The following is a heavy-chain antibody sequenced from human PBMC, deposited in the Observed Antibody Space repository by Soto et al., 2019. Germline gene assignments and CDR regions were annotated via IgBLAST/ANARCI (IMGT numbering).Heavy chain of an antibody. CDR1: GFTFSSYA. CDR2: ISGSGGST. V-gene: IGHV3-23*01. Sequence: PGGSLRLSCAASGFTFSSYAMSWVRQAPGKGLEWVSAISGSGGSTYYADSVKGRFTISRDNSKNTLYLQMNSLRAEDTAVYYCAKDGGGWATIMGSYYYYGMDVWGQGTTVTAP. J-gene: IGHJ6*02. CDR3: AKDGGGWATIMGSYYYYGMDV. D-gene: IGHD5-12*01.